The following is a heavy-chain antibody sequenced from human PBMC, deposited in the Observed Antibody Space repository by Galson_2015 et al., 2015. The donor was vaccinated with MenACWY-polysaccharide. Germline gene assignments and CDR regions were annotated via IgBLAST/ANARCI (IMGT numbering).Heavy chain of an antibody. CDR3: ARVVRPKYSYSDY. V-gene: IGHV1-8*01. CDR2: MNPNSGNA. CDR1: GYTFTTYD. Sequence: SVKVSCKASGYTFTTYDINWVRQATGQGREWMGWMNPNSGNAGYAQTFQGGLTMTRETSTSTAYMELTSLRYEDTAVYYCARVVRPKYSYSDYWGQGTLVTVSS. D-gene: IGHD5-18*01. J-gene: IGHJ4*02.